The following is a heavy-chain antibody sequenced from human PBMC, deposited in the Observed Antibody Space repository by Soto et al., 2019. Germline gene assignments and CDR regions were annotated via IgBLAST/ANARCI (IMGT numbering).Heavy chain of an antibody. J-gene: IGHJ4*02. Sequence: SETLSLTCTVSGGSISRGGYYWSWIRQHPGKGLEWIGYIYYSGSTYYNPSLKSRVTISVDTSKNQFSLKLSSVTAADTAVYYCAGRLLLHSGLGYWGQGTLVTVSS. V-gene: IGHV4-31*03. CDR3: AGRLLLHSGLGY. CDR2: IYYSGST. D-gene: IGHD3-22*01. CDR1: GGSISRGGYY.